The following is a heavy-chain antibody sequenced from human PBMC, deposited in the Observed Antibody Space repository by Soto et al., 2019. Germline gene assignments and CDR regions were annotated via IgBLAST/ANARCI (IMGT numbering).Heavy chain of an antibody. Sequence: GSLRLACPASGFTFNNAWMTWVRQAPGKGLEWVGRIKSKSAGGTTDYAAPVKGRFTISRDDSKNTLYLQMNSLKTEDTAVYYCTTDWSTTMNTFDYWGQGTLVTVSS. D-gene: IGHD4-17*01. CDR1: GFTFNNAW. CDR3: TTDWSTTMNTFDY. J-gene: IGHJ4*02. CDR2: IKSKSAGGTT. V-gene: IGHV3-15*01.